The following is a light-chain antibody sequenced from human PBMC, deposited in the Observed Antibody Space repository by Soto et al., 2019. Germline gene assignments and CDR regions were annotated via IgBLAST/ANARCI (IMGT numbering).Light chain of an antibody. CDR3: QQGSTTPIT. CDR2: SAF. J-gene: IGKJ5*01. V-gene: IGKV1-39*01. Sequence: INRSQYPSSLSSSIGERVTMTCRASQNIGSFLNWYQQKPGEAPRLLVYSAFRIQSGVPSRFNASGSGTDFTLSIISLQPEDFTPYYCQQGSTTPITFGLGTRLEI. CDR1: QNIGSF.